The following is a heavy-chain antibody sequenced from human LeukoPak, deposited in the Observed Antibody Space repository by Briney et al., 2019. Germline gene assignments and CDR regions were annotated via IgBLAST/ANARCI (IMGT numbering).Heavy chain of an antibody. CDR3: ARSSDSSSWYSIYFDY. Sequence: SETLSLTCTVSGGSISSGGYYWSWIRQHPGTGLEWIGYIYYSGSTYYNPSLKSRVTISVDTSKNQFSLKLSSVTAADTAVYYCARSSDSSSWYSIYFDYWGQGTLVTVSS. D-gene: IGHD6-13*01. CDR2: IYYSGST. CDR1: GGSISSGGYY. J-gene: IGHJ4*02. V-gene: IGHV4-31*03.